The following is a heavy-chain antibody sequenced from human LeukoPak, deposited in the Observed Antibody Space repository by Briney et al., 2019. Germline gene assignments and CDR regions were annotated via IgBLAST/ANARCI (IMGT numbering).Heavy chain of an antibody. D-gene: IGHD1-26*01. V-gene: IGHV3-48*04. J-gene: IGHJ4*02. CDR1: GFIFSQYS. CDR3: VKDLGEWESGY. CDR2: IRSSSET. Sequence: GGSLRLSCAASGFIFSQYSMNWVRQAPGKGLEWVSHIRSSSETFYADSVKGRFTISRDNSKNTLYLQMNSLRVEDTAVYYCVKDLGEWESGYWGQGTLVIVSS.